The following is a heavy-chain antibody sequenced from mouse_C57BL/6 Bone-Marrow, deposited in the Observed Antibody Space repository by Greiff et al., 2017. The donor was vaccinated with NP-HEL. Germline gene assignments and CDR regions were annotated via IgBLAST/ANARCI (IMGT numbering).Heavy chain of an antibody. V-gene: IGHV3-6*01. D-gene: IGHD2-12*01. Sequence: EVKLQESGPGLVKPSQSLSLTCSVTGYSITSGYYWNWIRQFPGNKLEWMGYISYDGSNNYNPSLKNRISITRDTSKNQFFLKLNSVTTEDTATYYCARGGKTYYSHSFYAMDYWGQGTSVTVSS. CDR2: ISYDGSN. CDR1: GYSITSGYY. J-gene: IGHJ4*01. CDR3: ARGGKTYYSHSFYAMDY.